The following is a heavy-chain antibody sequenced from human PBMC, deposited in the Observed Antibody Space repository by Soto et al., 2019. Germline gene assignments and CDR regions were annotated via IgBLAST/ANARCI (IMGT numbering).Heavy chain of an antibody. CDR1: GYSFTSYW. CDR2: IYPGDXXX. CDR3: ARHISEWQQLGGRFDP. Sequence: PGESLKISCKGSGYSFTSYWIGWVRQMPGKGLEWMGIIYPGDXXXXXXXXFQGQVTISADKSISTAYLQWSSLKASDTAMYYCARHISEWQQLGGRFDPWGQGTLVTVSS. J-gene: IGHJ5*02. D-gene: IGHD6-13*01. V-gene: IGHV5-51*01.